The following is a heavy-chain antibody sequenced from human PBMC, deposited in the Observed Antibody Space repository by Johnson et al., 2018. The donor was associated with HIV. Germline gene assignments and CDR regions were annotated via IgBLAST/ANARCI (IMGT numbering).Heavy chain of an antibody. CDR2: ISYDGSEK. D-gene: IGHD1-1*01. Sequence: QVQLVESGGGVVQPGRSLRLSCAASGFTFSSYAFHWVRQAPAKGLEWVAVISYDGSEKLFADSVKGRFTISRDSSKNTLYLQMNSLRAEDTAVYYCARGDGYRRAFDIWGQGTMVTVSS. J-gene: IGHJ3*02. V-gene: IGHV3-30*04. CDR3: ARGDGYRRAFDI. CDR1: GFTFSSYA.